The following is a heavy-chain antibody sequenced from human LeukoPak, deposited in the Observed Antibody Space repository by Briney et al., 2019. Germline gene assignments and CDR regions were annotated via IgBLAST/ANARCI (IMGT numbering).Heavy chain of an antibody. CDR3: ARGSGYVRPLSDP. J-gene: IGHJ5*02. V-gene: IGHV1-69*13. D-gene: IGHD5-12*01. CDR2: IIPIFGTA. CDR1: GGTFSSYA. Sequence: ASVKVSCKASGGTFSSYAISWVRQAPGQGLEWMGGIIPIFGTANYAQKFQGRVTITADESTSTAYMELSSLRSDDTAVYYCARGSGYVRPLSDPWGQGTLVTVSS.